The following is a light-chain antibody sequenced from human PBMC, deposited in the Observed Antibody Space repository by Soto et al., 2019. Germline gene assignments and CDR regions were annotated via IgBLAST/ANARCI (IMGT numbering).Light chain of an antibody. Sequence: QSVLTQPPSASGSPGQSVTISCTGTSSDVGGYNYVSWYPQHPGKAPKLMIYEVSKRPSGAPDRFSGSKSGNTASLTVSGLQAEDEADYYCSSYAGSNNYVFGTGTKVTVL. J-gene: IGLJ1*01. CDR3: SSYAGSNNYV. CDR2: EVS. V-gene: IGLV2-8*01. CDR1: SSDVGGYNY.